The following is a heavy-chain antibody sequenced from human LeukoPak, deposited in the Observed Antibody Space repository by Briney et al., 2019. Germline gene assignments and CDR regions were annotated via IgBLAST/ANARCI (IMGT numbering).Heavy chain of an antibody. Sequence: GGSLRLSCAASGFTFSRKTMNWVRQAPGKGLEWVSYISSDGGTIYYADSVRGRFTISRDNSKNTLYLQMDTLRAEDTAVYYCARVDTAVVGYYYGMDVWGQGTTVTVSS. CDR1: GFTFSRKT. CDR2: ISSDGGTI. D-gene: IGHD5-18*01. V-gene: IGHV3-48*01. J-gene: IGHJ6*02. CDR3: ARVDTAVVGYYYGMDV.